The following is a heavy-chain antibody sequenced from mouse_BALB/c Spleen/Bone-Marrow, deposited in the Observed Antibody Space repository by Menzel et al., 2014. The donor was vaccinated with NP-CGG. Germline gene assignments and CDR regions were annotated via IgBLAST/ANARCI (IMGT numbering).Heavy chain of an antibody. CDR3: AKIYYDFDGFAH. Sequence: VQLVESGPGLAAPSQSLSITCTVSGFSLTDYGVSWIRQPPGKGLEWLGVIWGVGTTYYNSALKSRLSISKDNSKSQVFLKMNSLQTDDTAIYYCAKIYYDFDGFAHWGQGTLVTVSA. D-gene: IGHD2-4*01. V-gene: IGHV2-6-5*01. J-gene: IGHJ3*01. CDR1: GFSLTDYG. CDR2: IWGVGTT.